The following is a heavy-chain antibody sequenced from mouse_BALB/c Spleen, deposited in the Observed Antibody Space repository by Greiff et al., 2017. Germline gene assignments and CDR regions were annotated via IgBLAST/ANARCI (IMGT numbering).Heavy chain of an antibody. CDR1: VFTFSSYT. J-gene: IGHJ4*01. V-gene: IGHV5-6-4*01. CDR3: TRDGNDYAMDY. D-gene: IGHD2-1*01. CDR2: ISSGGSYT. Sequence: EVKLVESGGGLVKPGGSLKLSCAASVFTFSSYTMSWVRQTPEKRLEWVATISSGGSYTYYPDSVKGRFTISRDNAKNTLYLQMSSLKSEDTAMYYCTRDGNDYAMDYWGQGTSVTVSS.